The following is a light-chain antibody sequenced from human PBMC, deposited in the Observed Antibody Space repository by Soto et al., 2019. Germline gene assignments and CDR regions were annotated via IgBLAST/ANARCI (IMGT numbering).Light chain of an antibody. CDR1: QSISNW. CDR3: QQYNSYWT. J-gene: IGKJ1*01. V-gene: IGKV1-5*01. CDR2: DAS. Sequence: DLQMTQSPSTLSASVGDRVTITCRASQSISNWLAWYQQKPGKAPKLLIYDASSLETGVPSRFSGSGSGTEFTLTISSLQPDDFATYYCQQYNSYWTFGQGTKVEIK.